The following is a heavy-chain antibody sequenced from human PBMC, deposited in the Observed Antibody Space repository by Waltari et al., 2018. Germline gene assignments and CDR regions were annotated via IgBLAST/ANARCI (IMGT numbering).Heavy chain of an antibody. CDR3: ARHRRRTSRIVGATADWFDP. V-gene: IGHV4-39*01. D-gene: IGHD1-26*01. CDR1: GGSISSSSYY. J-gene: IGHJ5*02. Sequence: QLQLQESGPGLVKPSETLSLTCTVPGGSISSSSYYLGWIRHPPGKRLEWIGSIYYRGSTYYNPSLKSRVTISVDTSKNQFSLKLSSVTAADTAVYYCARHRRRTSRIVGATADWFDPWGQGTLVTVSS. CDR2: IYYRGST.